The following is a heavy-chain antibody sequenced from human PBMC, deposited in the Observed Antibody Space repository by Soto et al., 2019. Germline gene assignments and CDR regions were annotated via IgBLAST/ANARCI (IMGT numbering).Heavy chain of an antibody. J-gene: IGHJ6*02. CDR2: ISAYNGNT. D-gene: IGHD4-17*01. CDR3: ARDERGDHYYSYYYGMDV. CDR1: GYTFTSYG. Sequence: ASVKVSCKASGYTFTSYGISWVRQAPGQGLEWMGWISAYNGNTNYAQKLQGRVTMTTDTSTSTAYMELRSLRSDDTAVYYCARDERGDHYYSYYYGMDVWGQGTTVTVSS. V-gene: IGHV1-18*01.